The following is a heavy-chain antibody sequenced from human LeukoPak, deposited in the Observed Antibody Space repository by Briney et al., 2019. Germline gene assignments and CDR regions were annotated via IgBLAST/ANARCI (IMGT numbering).Heavy chain of an antibody. CDR2: ISYDGSNK. CDR3: ARVRGGCSSTSCYLYYYYYGMDV. CDR1: GFTFSSYA. J-gene: IGHJ6*02. D-gene: IGHD2-2*01. Sequence: GGSLRLSCAASGFTFSSYAMSWVRQAPGKGLEWVAVISYDGSNKYYADSVKGRFTISRDNSKNTLYLQMNSLRAEDTAVYYCARVRGGCSSTSCYLYYYYYGMDVWGQGTTVTVSS. V-gene: IGHV3-30-3*01.